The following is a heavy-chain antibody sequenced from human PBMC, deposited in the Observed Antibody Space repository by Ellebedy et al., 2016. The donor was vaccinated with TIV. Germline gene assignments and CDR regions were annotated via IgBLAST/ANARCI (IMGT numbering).Heavy chain of an antibody. CDR2: ISGSGGST. D-gene: IGHD5-12*01. J-gene: IGHJ4*02. CDR3: ARVGAVWLRLWGEDYYFDY. V-gene: IGHV3-23*01. CDR1: GFTFSSYS. Sequence: GGSLRLXXAASGFTFSSYSMNWVRQAPGKGLEWVSAISGSGGSTYYADSVKGRFTISRDNSKNTLYLQMNSLRAEDTAVYYCARVGAVWLRLWGEDYYFDYWGQGTLVTVSS.